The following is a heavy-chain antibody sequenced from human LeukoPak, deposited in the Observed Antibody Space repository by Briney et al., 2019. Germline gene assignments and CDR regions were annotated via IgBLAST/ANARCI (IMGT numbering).Heavy chain of an antibody. J-gene: IGHJ6*02. V-gene: IGHV1-58*02. D-gene: IGHD6-19*01. CDR1: GYTFTSYY. Sequence: VASVKVSCKASGYTFTSYYMHRVRQARGQRLEWIGWIVVGSGNTNYAQKFQERVTITRDMSTSTAYMELSSLRSEDTAVYYCAAETRSSGWYRGYYYYYGMDVWGQGTTVTVSS. CDR3: AAETRSSGWYRGYYYYYGMDV. CDR2: IVVGSGNT.